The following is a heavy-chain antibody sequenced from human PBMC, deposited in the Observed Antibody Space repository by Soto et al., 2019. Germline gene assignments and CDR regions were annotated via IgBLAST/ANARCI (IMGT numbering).Heavy chain of an antibody. D-gene: IGHD5-18*01. CDR3: ARDCGYSYGLYYFDY. J-gene: IGHJ4*02. V-gene: IGHV4-34*01. Sequence: XTLSLACAVYGGSFSGYDWSWIRQHPGKGLEWIGEINHRGSTNYKPSLKSRVTISVDTSKNQFSLKLSSVTAPDTAVYYCARDCGYSYGLYYFDYWGQGTLGTVS. CDR1: GGSFSGYD. CDR2: INHRGST.